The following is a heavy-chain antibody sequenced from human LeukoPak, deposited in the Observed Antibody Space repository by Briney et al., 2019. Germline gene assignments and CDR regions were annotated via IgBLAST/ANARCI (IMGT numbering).Heavy chain of an antibody. CDR3: AKEVAAAGDRFDY. CDR2: ISGSGGST. V-gene: IGHV3-23*01. J-gene: IGHJ4*02. D-gene: IGHD6-13*01. Sequence: GGSLRLSCAASGFTFSSYSMNWVRQAPGKGLEWVSAISGSGGSTYYADSVKGRFTISRDNSKNTLYLQMNSLRAEDTAVYYCAKEVAAAGDRFDYWGQGTLVTVSS. CDR1: GFTFSSYS.